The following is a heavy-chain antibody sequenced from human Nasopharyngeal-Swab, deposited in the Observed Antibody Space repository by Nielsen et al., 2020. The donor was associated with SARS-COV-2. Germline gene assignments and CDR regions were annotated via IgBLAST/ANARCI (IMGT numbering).Heavy chain of an antibody. D-gene: IGHD2-21*02. Sequence: GESLKISCAASGFPFRNYYMNWVRQPPGKGLEWVANIKQGGSEQFYVDSVKGRFTISRDDAKNSVYLQMNSLRAEDTAVYYCARESVVTGMDDATDIWGQGTMVTVSS. CDR1: GFPFRNYY. CDR3: ARESVVTGMDDATDI. CDR2: IKQGGSEQ. V-gene: IGHV3-7*04. J-gene: IGHJ3*02.